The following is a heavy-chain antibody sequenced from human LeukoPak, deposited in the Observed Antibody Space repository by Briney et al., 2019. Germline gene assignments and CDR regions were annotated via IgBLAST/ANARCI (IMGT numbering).Heavy chain of an antibody. CDR2: INPNSGGT. D-gene: IGHD3-22*01. CDR3: ARDYDRSGGSYYYYMDV. Sequence: ASVKVSCKASGYTFTGYYMHWVRQAPGQGLEWMGWINPNSGGTNYAQKFQGRVTMTRDTSISTAYMELSRLRSDDTAVYYCARDYDRSGGSYYYYMDVWGKGTTVTVSS. J-gene: IGHJ6*03. CDR1: GYTFTGYY. V-gene: IGHV1-2*02.